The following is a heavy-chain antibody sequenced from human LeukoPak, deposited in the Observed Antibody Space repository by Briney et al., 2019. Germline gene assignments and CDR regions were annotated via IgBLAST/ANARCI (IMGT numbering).Heavy chain of an antibody. Sequence: PGGSLRLSCAASGFTFTDSAMTWVRQAPGKGLEWVSAISTSGGDAIYTDSVKDRFTISRDNSKNTLYLQMNSLRAEDTAIYYCVKGGIYAPLDYWGQGTLVTVSS. CDR3: VKGGIYAPLDY. CDR1: GFTFTDSA. V-gene: IGHV3-23*01. D-gene: IGHD3-16*01. J-gene: IGHJ4*02. CDR2: ISTSGGDA.